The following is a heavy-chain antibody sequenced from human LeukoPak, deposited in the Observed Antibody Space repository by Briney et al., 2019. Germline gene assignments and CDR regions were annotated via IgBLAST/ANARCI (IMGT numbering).Heavy chain of an antibody. Sequence: SETLSLTCTVSGGSISSSSYYWGWIRQPPGKGLEWIGSIHYSGSTYYNPSLKSRVTISVDTSKNQFSLKLSSVTAADTAVYYCARDRGGYGSIDYWGQGTLVTVSS. CDR1: GGSISSSSYY. CDR2: IHYSGST. V-gene: IGHV4-39*07. CDR3: ARDRGGYGSIDY. D-gene: IGHD3-10*01. J-gene: IGHJ4*02.